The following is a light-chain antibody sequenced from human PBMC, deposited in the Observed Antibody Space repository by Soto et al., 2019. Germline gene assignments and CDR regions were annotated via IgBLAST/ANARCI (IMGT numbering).Light chain of an antibody. CDR2: EDN. Sequence: QSVLTQPPSVSAAPGQKITISCSGSSSNIGNNYISWYQQLPGTAPKLLIYEDNKRPSGIPERFSGSKSGTSATLGITGLQTGDEADYYCGTWDSSLTVGVFGGGTKVTVL. J-gene: IGLJ3*02. CDR3: GTWDSSLTVGV. CDR1: SSNIGNNY. V-gene: IGLV1-51*01.